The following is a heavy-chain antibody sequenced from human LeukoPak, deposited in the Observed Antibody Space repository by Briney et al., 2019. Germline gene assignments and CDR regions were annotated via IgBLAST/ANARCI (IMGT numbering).Heavy chain of an antibody. J-gene: IGHJ5*02. Sequence: GGSLRLSCAASGFTFSSYGMHWVRQAPGKGLVWVSRINSDGSSTSYADSVKGRFTISRDNAKNTLYLQMNSLRAEDTAVYYRARDPLQENWFDPWGQGTLVTVSS. CDR2: INSDGSST. CDR1: GFTFSSYG. CDR3: ARDPLQENWFDP. V-gene: IGHV3-74*01.